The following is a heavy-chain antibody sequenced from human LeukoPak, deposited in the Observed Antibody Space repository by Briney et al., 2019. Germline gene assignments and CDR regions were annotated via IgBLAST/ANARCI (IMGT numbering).Heavy chain of an antibody. CDR2: LNPRSGST. D-gene: IGHD3-16*01. J-gene: IGHJ4*02. V-gene: IGHV1-46*01. Sequence: ASVRVSCKASGYTFTSYYIHWVRQAPGQRLEWMGILNPRSGSTSYAQNFQGRVAMTRDTSTGTVHVELSSLRSEDTAVYYCARKKGAEGLDYWGQGTLVSVSS. CDR1: GYTFTSYY. CDR3: ARKKGAEGLDY.